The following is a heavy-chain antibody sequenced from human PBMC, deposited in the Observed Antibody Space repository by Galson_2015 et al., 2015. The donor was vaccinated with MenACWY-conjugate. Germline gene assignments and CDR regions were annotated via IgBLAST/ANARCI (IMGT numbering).Heavy chain of an antibody. CDR2: IRIKPHNYAT. V-gene: IGHV3-73*01. CDR1: GFTFSGSA. J-gene: IGHJ4*02. CDR3: ARHPSSSFDC. Sequence: SLRLSCAGSGFTFSGSAIHWVRQASGKGLEWIGHIRIKPHNYATAYAASVKGRFTISRDDSKNTAYLQMNSLKTEDTAVFYCARHPSSSFDCRGQGTLVTVSS. D-gene: IGHD6-6*01.